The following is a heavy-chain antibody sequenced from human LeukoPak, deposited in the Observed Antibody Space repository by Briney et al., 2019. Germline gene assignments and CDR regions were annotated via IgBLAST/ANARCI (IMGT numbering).Heavy chain of an antibody. CDR2: ISGSAASS. CDR3: ARDRQYCIGDSCSTYFDP. CDR1: GFTVSSNY. V-gene: IGHV3-23*01. Sequence: GGSLRLSCAASGFTVSSNYMSWIRQAPGKGLEWVSAISGSAASSYYADSVKGRFTISRDNSKNSVYLQMNSLRAEDTAVYYCARDRQYCIGDSCSTYFDPWGQGTLVTVSS. J-gene: IGHJ5*02. D-gene: IGHD2-15*01.